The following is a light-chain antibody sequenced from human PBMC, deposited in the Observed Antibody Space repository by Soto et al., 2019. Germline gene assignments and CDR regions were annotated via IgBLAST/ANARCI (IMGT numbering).Light chain of an antibody. CDR2: LGS. Sequence: DIVMTESPLSLPVTPGEAASISCRSSQSLLHSNGHNYLDWSMKKPGQSPQLXIYLGSTRDTGVPDRVSGSGAGTDFTLKISRVEDEDVGVYYCMQALQTPLTFGGGTKVDI. CDR1: QSLLHSNGHNY. J-gene: IGKJ4*02. V-gene: IGKV2-28*01. CDR3: MQALQTPLT.